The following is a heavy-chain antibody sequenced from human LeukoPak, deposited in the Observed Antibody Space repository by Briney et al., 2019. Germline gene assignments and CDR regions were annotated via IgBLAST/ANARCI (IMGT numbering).Heavy chain of an antibody. CDR3: AKDLLGRAGYYNLDY. CDR2: ISGSGGST. V-gene: IGHV3-23*01. D-gene: IGHD3-9*01. Sequence: GGSLRLSCAASGFTFSSYAMSWVRQAPGKGLEWVSAISGSGGSTYYADSVKGRFTISRDNSKNTLYLQMNKLRVEDTAVYYCAKDLLGRAGYYNLDYWGQGTLVTVSS. CDR1: GFTFSSYA. J-gene: IGHJ4*02.